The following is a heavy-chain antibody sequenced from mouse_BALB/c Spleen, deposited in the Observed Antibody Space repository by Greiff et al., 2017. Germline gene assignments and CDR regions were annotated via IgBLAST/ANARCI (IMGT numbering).Heavy chain of an antibody. Sequence: EVQLVESGGGLVKPGGSLKLSCAASGFTFSDYYMYWVRQTPEKRLEGVATISDGGSYTYYPDSVKGRFTISRDNAKNNLYLQMSSLKSEDTAMYYCARGSRCTTVVVDVWGAGTTVTVSS. CDR3: ARGSRCTTVVVDV. J-gene: IGHJ1*01. D-gene: IGHD1-1*01. CDR1: GFTFSDYY. V-gene: IGHV5-4*02. CDR2: ISDGGSYT.